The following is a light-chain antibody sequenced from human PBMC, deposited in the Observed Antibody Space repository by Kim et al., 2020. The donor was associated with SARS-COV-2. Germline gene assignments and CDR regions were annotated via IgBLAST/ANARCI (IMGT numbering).Light chain of an antibody. V-gene: IGKV1-5*03. CDR3: HKYNSHFA. CDR2: KEP. CDR1: QSISSW. Sequence: DIQMTQSPSTLSSSVGDRVTITCRASQSISSWLSWYQQKPGKAPKLLIYKEPSVESGVPSRLSGSGSGTEFTRTISSLQPDDFATYYCHKYNSHFAFCQGTQMDIK. J-gene: IGKJ1*01.